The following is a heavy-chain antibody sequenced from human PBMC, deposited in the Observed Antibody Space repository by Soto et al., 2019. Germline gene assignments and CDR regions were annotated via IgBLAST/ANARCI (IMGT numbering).Heavy chain of an antibody. Sequence: ASVKVSCKASGYTFTSYARHWVRQAPGQRLEWMGWINAGNGNTKYSQKFQGRVTITRDTSASTAYMELSSLRSEDTAVYYCARGGSLYWYFDLWGRGTLVTVS. D-gene: IGHD1-26*01. CDR3: ARGGSLYWYFDL. CDR2: INAGNGNT. J-gene: IGHJ2*01. CDR1: GYTFTSYA. V-gene: IGHV1-3*01.